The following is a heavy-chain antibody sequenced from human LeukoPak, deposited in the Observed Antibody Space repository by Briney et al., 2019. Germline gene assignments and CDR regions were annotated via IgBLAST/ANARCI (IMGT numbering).Heavy chain of an antibody. CDR2: INHSGST. CDR3: ARVSGSYYRRYYFDY. J-gene: IGHJ4*02. CDR1: GGSIKTSDYY. D-gene: IGHD1-26*01. V-gene: IGHV4-34*01. Sequence: PSETLSLTCLVSGGSIKTSDYYWGWIRQPPGKGLEWIGEINHSGSTNYNPSLKSRVTISVDTSKNQFSLKLSSVTAADTAVYYCARVSGSYYRRYYFDYWGQGTLVTVSS.